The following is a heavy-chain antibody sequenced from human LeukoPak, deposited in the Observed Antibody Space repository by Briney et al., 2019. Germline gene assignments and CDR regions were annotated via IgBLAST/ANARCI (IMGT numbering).Heavy chain of an antibody. CDR1: GGSISSYY. J-gene: IGHJ6*02. CDR2: IYYSGST. D-gene: IGHD2-21*02. V-gene: IGHV4-59*08. Sequence: SETLSLTCTVSGGSISSYYWSWIRQPPGKGLEWIGYIYYSGSTNYNPSLKSRVTISVDTSKNQFSLKLSSVTAAGTAVYYCARSPLVYCGGDCYSKYGMDVWGQGTTVTVSS. CDR3: ARSPLVYCGGDCYSKYGMDV.